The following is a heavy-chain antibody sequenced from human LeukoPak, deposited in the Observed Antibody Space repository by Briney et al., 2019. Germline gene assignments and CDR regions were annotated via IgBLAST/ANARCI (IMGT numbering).Heavy chain of an antibody. CDR3: ASWAYSSSWSNWFDP. J-gene: IGHJ5*02. CDR2: IYYSGST. D-gene: IGHD6-13*01. Sequence: SETLSLTCTVSGGSISSGGYYWSWIRQHPGKGLEWIGYIYYSGSTYYNPSLKSRVTISVDTSKNQFSLKLSSVTAADTAVYYCASWAYSSSWSNWFDPWGQGTLVTVSS. V-gene: IGHV4-31*03. CDR1: GGSISSGGYY.